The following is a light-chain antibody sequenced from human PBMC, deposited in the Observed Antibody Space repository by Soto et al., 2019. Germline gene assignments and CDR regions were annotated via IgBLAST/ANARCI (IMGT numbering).Light chain of an antibody. CDR2: KAS. Sequence: DIQMTQTPSTLSGSVGDRVTITCRASQTISSWLAWYQQKPGKAPKLLIYKASTLKSGVPSRFSGSGSGTEFTLTISSLQPDDFANYYCQHYNSYSEPFGKGTKVDI. J-gene: IGKJ1*01. CDR1: QTISSW. CDR3: QHYNSYSEP. V-gene: IGKV1-5*03.